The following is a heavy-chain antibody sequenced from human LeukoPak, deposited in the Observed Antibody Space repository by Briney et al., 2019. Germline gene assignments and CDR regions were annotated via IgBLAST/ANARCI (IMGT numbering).Heavy chain of an antibody. J-gene: IGHJ4*02. CDR2: INHSGST. D-gene: IGHD6-13*01. V-gene: IGHV4-34*01. CDR1: GGSFSGYY. CDR3: ATRQGILTGAAAGPYFDY. Sequence: PSETLSLTCAVYGGSFSGYYWSWIRQPPGKGLEWIGEINHSGSTNYNPSLKSRVTISVDTSKNQFSLKLSSVTAADTAVYYCATRQGILTGAAAGPYFDYWGQGTLVTVSS.